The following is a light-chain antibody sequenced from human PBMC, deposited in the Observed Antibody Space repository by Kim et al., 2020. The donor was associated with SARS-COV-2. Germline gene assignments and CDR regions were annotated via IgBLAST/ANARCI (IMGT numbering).Light chain of an antibody. CDR3: MQALQTPFT. CDR2: LGS. J-gene: IGKJ3*01. V-gene: IGKV2-28*01. CDR1: QSLLHSNGYNY. Sequence: PASISCRSSQSLLHSNGYNYLDWYLQKPGQSPQLLIYLGSTRASGVPDRLSGSGSGTDFTLRISRVEAEDVGVYYCMQALQTPFTFGPGTKVDIK.